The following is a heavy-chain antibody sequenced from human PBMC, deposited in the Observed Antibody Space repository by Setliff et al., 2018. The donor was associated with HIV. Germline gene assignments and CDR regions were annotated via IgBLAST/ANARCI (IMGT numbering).Heavy chain of an antibody. CDR3: ARAYNVYDYRFDSSGYDY. CDR2: IYHSGGT. D-gene: IGHD3-22*01. Sequence: SETLSLTCAVSGGSISSSNWWSWVRQPPGKGLEWIGEIYHSGGTNYNPSLKSQVTISLDKSKNHFSLELRSVTAEDTAVYYRARAYNVYDYRFDSSGYDYWGQGTLVTVSS. J-gene: IGHJ4*02. CDR1: GGSISSSNW. V-gene: IGHV4-4*02.